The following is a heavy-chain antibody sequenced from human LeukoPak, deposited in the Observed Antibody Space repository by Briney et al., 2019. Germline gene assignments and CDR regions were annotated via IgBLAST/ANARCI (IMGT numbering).Heavy chain of an antibody. CDR2: IHYSGST. J-gene: IGHJ4*02. V-gene: IGHV4-38-2*01. Sequence: SETLSLTCAVSGYPIRSGYHWGWIRQPPGKGLEWIGSIHYSGSTYYNPSLKSRVTISVDTSKNQFSLKLTSVTAADTAVYYCARVVLFWGQGTLVTVSS. D-gene: IGHD3-22*01. CDR1: GYPIRSGYH. CDR3: ARVVLF.